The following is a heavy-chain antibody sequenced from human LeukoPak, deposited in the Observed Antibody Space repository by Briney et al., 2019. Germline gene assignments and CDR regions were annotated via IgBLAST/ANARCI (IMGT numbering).Heavy chain of an antibody. CDR3: ARDKDA. V-gene: IGHV3-66*01. CDR2: IYSDGTT. J-gene: IGHJ5*02. CDR1: GLTVSNNY. Sequence: GSLRLSCVVSGLTVSNNYMSWVRQAPGKGLEWVSVIYSDGTTRNADSMKGRFTISRDNSKNTVYLQMDSLRAEDTAVYYCARDKDAWGQGTLVTVSS.